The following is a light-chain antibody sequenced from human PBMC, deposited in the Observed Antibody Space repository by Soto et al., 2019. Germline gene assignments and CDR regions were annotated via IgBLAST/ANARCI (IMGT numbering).Light chain of an antibody. CDR3: QQYNDWPLT. J-gene: IGKJ1*01. Sequence: EIVMKQSPATLSVSPGERATLSCRASQSVSSNLAWYQQKPGQAPSLLIYGAFTRATGIPARFSGTGSGTEFTLTISSLQSEDFALYYCQQYNDWPLTFGQGTKVDIK. V-gene: IGKV3-15*01. CDR2: GAF. CDR1: QSVSSN.